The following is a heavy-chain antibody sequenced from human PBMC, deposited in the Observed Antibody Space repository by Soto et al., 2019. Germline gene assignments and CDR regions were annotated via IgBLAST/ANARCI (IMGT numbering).Heavy chain of an antibody. D-gene: IGHD6-25*01. J-gene: IGHJ4*02. CDR1: TGSISSGNW. V-gene: IGHV4-4*02. CDR3: ARVFSSGSGWMYYFDF. Sequence: QVQLRESGPGLVEASGTLSLTCEVSTGSISSGNWWSWVRQPPGKGLEWMGEIYYTGATNYNPSLKSRITMTIDKSIDHFSLSLRSATAADTAVYYCARVFSSGSGWMYYFDFWGQGTLVSVSS. CDR2: IYYTGAT.